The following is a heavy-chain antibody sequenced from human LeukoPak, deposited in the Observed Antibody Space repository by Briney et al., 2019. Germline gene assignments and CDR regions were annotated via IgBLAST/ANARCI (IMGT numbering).Heavy chain of an antibody. CDR2: INTNTGNP. CDR1: GYTFTSYA. D-gene: IGHD2-2*01. CDR3: ARGGVVPAASRRYYYYGMDV. J-gene: IGHJ6*02. V-gene: IGHV7-4-1*02. Sequence: GASVKVSCKASGYTFTSYAMNWVRQAPGQGLEWMGWINTNTGNPTYAQGFTGRFVFSLDTSVSTAYLQISSLKAEDTAVYYCARGGVVPAASRRYYYYGMDVWGQGTTVTVSS.